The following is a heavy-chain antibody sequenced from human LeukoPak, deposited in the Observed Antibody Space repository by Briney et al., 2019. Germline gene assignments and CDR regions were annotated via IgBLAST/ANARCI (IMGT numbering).Heavy chain of an antibody. V-gene: IGHV3-23*01. CDR1: GFTFSSYA. D-gene: IGHD2-2*01. J-gene: IGHJ3*02. Sequence: GGSLRLSCAASGFTFSSYAMSWVRQAPGEGLLWVSTISSSGGSTYYADSVKGRFTISRDNSKSTLFLQMSSLKAEDTAIYYCAVDCSSPSCYGQSAFDIWGQGTMVTVSS. CDR2: ISSSGGST. CDR3: AVDCSSPSCYGQSAFDI.